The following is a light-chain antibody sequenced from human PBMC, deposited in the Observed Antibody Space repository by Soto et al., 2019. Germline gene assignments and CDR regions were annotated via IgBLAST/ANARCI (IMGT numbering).Light chain of an antibody. Sequence: QSVLTQPPSVSGAPGQRVTISCTGSSFNIGAGYDVHWYQQLPGTAPKLIIYGNNNRPSGVPDRFSGSKSGTSASLAITGLQAEDEADYYCQSYDSSLSGSVFGGGTKVTVL. J-gene: IGLJ3*02. CDR2: GNN. CDR1: SFNIGAGYD. V-gene: IGLV1-40*01. CDR3: QSYDSSLSGSV.